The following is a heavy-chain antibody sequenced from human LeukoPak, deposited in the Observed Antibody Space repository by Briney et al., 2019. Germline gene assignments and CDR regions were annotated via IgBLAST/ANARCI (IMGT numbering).Heavy chain of an antibody. J-gene: IGHJ5*02. CDR3: ARRRGWFDP. CDR2: IYYSGST. Sequence: SETLSLTCTVSGGSISSSSYYWGWIRQPPGKGLEWIGSIYYSGSTYYNPSLKSRVTISVDTSKNQFSLKLSSVTAADTAVYYCARRRGWFDPWGQGTLVTVSS. V-gene: IGHV4-39*01. CDR1: GGSISSSSYY.